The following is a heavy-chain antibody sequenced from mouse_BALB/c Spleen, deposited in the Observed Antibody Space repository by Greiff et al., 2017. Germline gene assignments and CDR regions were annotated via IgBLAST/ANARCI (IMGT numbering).Heavy chain of an antibody. Sequence: VQLVESGGGLVQPGGSRKLSCAASGFTFSSFGMHWVRQAPEKGLEWVAYISSGSSTIYYADTVKGRFTISRDNPKNTLFLQMTSLRSEDTAMYYCARGGLRGGAWFAYWGQGTLVTVSA. CDR3: ARGGLRGGAWFAY. CDR1: GFTFSSFG. J-gene: IGHJ3*01. CDR2: ISSGSSTI. V-gene: IGHV5-17*02. D-gene: IGHD2-4*01.